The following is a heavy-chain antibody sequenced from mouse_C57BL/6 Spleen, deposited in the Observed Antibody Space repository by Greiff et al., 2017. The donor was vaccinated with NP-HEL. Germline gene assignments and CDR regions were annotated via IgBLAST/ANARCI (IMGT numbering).Heavy chain of an antibody. J-gene: IGHJ4*01. V-gene: IGHV1-5*01. CDR2: IYPGNSDT. CDR3: TLDSSGYNYAMDY. Sequence: VQLQQSGTVLARPGASVKMSCKTSGYTFTSYWMHWVKQRPGQGLEWIGAIYPGNSDTSYNQKFKGKAKLTAVTSASTAYMELSSLTNEDSAVYYCTLDSSGYNYAMDYWGQGTSVTVSS. CDR1: GYTFTSYW. D-gene: IGHD3-2*02.